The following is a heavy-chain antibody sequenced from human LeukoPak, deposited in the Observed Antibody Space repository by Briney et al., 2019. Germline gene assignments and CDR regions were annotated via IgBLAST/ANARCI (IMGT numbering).Heavy chain of an antibody. CDR2: ISSSSSYI. J-gene: IGHJ6*02. Sequence: AGTLTLSCAASGFTFSSYSMNWVRQAPGQGLEWVLSISSSSSYIYYEDSVKGRFTISRDNAKNSLYLQMNSLRAEDTAVYYCARVGGVVPAAIGVYYYYYGMDVWGQGTTVTVSS. CDR3: ARVGGVVPAAIGVYYYYYGMDV. CDR1: GFTFSSYS. D-gene: IGHD2-2*01. V-gene: IGHV3-21*01.